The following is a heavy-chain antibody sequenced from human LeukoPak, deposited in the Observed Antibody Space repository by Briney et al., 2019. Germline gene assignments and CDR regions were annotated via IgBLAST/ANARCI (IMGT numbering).Heavy chain of an antibody. CDR1: GFTFSSYG. Sequence: QPGGSLRLSCAASGFTFSSYGMHWVRQAPGKGLEWVAVIWYDGSNKYYADSVKGRFTISRDNSKNTLYLQMNSLRAEDTAVYYCAKVGNYYDSSGYYSPLLFDYWGQGTLVTVSS. D-gene: IGHD3-22*01. J-gene: IGHJ4*02. CDR3: AKVGNYYDSSGYYSPLLFDY. V-gene: IGHV3-33*06. CDR2: IWYDGSNK.